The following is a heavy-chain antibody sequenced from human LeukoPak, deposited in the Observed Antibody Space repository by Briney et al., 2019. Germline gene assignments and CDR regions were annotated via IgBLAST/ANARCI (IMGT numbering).Heavy chain of an antibody. CDR1: GFTFSSYA. Sequence: PGGSLRLSCAASGFTFSSYAMSWVRQAPGKGLGWVSAISGSGGSTHYADSVKGRFTISRDNSKNTLYLQMNSLRAEDTAVYYCAKVGARYCTNGVCSPHLDYWGQGTLVTVSS. CDR3: AKVGARYCTNGVCSPHLDY. V-gene: IGHV3-23*01. D-gene: IGHD2-8*01. J-gene: IGHJ4*02. CDR2: ISGSGGST.